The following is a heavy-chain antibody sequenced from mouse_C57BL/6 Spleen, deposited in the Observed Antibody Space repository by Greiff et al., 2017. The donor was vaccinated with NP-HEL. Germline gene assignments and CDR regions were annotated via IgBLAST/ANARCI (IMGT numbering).Heavy chain of an antibody. D-gene: IGHD3-2*02. CDR2: IRSKSNNYAT. CDR3: VREGDSSGAWFAY. V-gene: IGHV10-1*01. CDR1: GFSFNTYA. J-gene: IGHJ3*01. Sequence: DVQLQESGGGLVQPKGSLKLSCAASGFSFNTYAMNWVRQAPGKGLEWVARIRSKSNNYATYYADSVKDRFTISRDDSESMLYLQMNNLKTEDTAMYYCVREGDSSGAWFAYWGQGTLVTVSA.